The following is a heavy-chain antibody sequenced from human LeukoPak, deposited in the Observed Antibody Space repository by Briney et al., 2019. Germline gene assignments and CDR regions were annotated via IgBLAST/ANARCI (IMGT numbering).Heavy chain of an antibody. CDR3: ARVGTNSSPKVFYDY. D-gene: IGHD6-19*01. CDR2: ISGSGGST. V-gene: IGHV3-23*01. CDR1: GFTFSSYA. J-gene: IGHJ4*02. Sequence: GGSLRLSCAASGFTFSSYAMNWVRQAPGKGLEWVSAISGSGGSTYYADSVKGRFTISRDNFKNTLYLQMNSLRAEDTAVYYCARVGTNSSPKVFYDYWGQGTLVTVSS.